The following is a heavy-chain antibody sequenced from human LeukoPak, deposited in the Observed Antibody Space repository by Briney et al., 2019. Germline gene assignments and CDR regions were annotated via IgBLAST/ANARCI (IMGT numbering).Heavy chain of an antibody. CDR1: GFTVSSNY. Sequence: GGSLRLSXAASGFTVSSNYMSWVRQAPGKGLEWVSVIYSGGSTYYADSVKGRFTISRDNSKNTLYLQMNSLRAEDTAVYYCARFSGGYCSSTSCYRSLDFDYWGQGTLVTVSS. V-gene: IGHV3-66*02. J-gene: IGHJ4*02. CDR2: IYSGGST. CDR3: ARFSGGYCSSTSCYRSLDFDY. D-gene: IGHD2-2*02.